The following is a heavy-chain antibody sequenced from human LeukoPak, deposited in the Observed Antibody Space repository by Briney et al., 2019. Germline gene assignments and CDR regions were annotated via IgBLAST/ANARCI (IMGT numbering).Heavy chain of an antibody. CDR3: VRHDGRGGATMGALDS. CDR2: IYYGRTT. D-gene: IGHD5-12*01. V-gene: IGHV4-39*01. CDR1: AGSISSSSHH. Sequence: SETLSLTCNVSAGSISSSSHHWGWIRQSPGKGREWIGSIYYGRTTYYNPSLNSRVTISVVTSKNRFSLQLNSVTAADTAVYYCVRHDGRGGATMGALDSWGQGSLVTVSS. J-gene: IGHJ4*02.